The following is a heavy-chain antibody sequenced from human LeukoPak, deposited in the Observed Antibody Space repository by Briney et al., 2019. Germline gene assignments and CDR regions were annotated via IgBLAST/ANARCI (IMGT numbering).Heavy chain of an antibody. V-gene: IGHV3-53*01. CDR3: ARGGSYHILTDYPGYAFDI. CDR1: GFTVSSNY. CDR2: IYSGGTT. D-gene: IGHD3-9*01. J-gene: IGHJ3*02. Sequence: PGGSLRLSCAASGFTVSSNYMSWVRQAPGKGLEWISVIYSGGTTYYADSVKGRFTISRDNSKNTLYLQMNSLRAEDTAVYYCARGGSYHILTDYPGYAFDIWGQGTMVTVSS.